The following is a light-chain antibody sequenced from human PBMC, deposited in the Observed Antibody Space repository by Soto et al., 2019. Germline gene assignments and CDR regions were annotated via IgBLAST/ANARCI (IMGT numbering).Light chain of an antibody. Sequence: EIVLTQSPGTLSLSPGERATLSCRASQSVRSSYLAWYQQKPGQAPRLLIYGTSSRATGIPDRFSGSGSGTDFTLTISRLEAEDFAVYYCQHYVGSPFGGGTKVEIK. CDR1: QSVRSSY. V-gene: IGKV3-20*01. CDR3: QHYVGSP. J-gene: IGKJ4*01. CDR2: GTS.